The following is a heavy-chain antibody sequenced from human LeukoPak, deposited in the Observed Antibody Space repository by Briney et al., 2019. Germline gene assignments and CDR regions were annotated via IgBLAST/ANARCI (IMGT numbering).Heavy chain of an antibody. Sequence: PGGSLRLSCAASGFTFSSNWMHWVRQAPGKGLVWVSRINSDVRSTSYADSVKGRFTISRDNAKNTLYLQMNSLRAEDTAVYYCASKAGLALDYWGQGTLVTVSS. CDR1: GFTFSSNW. CDR3: ASKAGLALDY. CDR2: INSDVRST. D-gene: IGHD6-13*01. J-gene: IGHJ4*02. V-gene: IGHV3-74*01.